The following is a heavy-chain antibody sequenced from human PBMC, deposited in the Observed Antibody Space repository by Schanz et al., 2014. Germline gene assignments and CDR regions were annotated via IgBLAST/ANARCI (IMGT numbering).Heavy chain of an antibody. CDR1: GFTFSDYA. CDR3: ARSPHYRERKQRSARPTTTNL. CDR2: ITSDGGGT. Sequence: VQVAESGGGLVLPGGSLRLSCDASGFTFSDYALHWVRQAPGKGLEYVSAITSDGGGTYYADSVKGRFIISRDTSRNMLFLQMSSLTSDDTAVYYCARSPHYRERKQRSARPTTTNLWGQGTLVTVSS. V-gene: IGHV3-64D*06. J-gene: IGHJ4*02. D-gene: IGHD1-26*01.